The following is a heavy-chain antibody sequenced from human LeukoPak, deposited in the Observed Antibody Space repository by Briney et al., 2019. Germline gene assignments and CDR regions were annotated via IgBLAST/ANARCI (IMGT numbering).Heavy chain of an antibody. CDR2: VSGSGGST. V-gene: IGHV3-23*01. CDR1: GFTFSNSA. J-gene: IGHJ4*02. D-gene: IGHD3-3*01. Sequence: GGSLRLSCIASGFTFSNSASSWVRQAPGKGLEWFSGVSGSGGSTYYADSMKGRFTISIDNSKNPVYLQMNSLTAEDTAVYYCAKDTDFWSSNYFDYWGQGTLVTVSS. CDR3: AKDTDFWSSNYFDY.